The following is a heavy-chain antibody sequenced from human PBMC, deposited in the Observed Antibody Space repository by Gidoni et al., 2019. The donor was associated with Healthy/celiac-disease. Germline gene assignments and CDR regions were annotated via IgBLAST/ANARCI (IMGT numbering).Heavy chain of an antibody. V-gene: IGHV1-69*01. CDR3: ARGVNHVYYFDY. Sequence: AQKFQARVTITADESTSTAYMELSSLRSEDTAVYYCARGVNHVYYFDYWDQGTLVTVSP. J-gene: IGHJ4*02. D-gene: IGHD2-8*01.